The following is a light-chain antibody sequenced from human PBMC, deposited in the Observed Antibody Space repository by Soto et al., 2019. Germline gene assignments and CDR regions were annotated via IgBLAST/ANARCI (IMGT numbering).Light chain of an antibody. CDR1: SSDVGGYNY. CDR2: EVS. J-gene: IGLJ1*01. CDR3: RSYRTGGPFV. Sequence: QSALTQPASVSGSPGQSIAISCTGTSSDVGGYNYVSWYQQLPGKAPKLLISEVSNRPSGVSHRFSGSKSGNTASLTISGLQAEDEADYLCRSYRTGGPFVFGTGTKVTVL. V-gene: IGLV2-14*01.